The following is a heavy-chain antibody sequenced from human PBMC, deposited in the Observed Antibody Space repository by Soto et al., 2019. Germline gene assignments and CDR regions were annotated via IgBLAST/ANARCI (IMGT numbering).Heavy chain of an antibody. Sequence: SGPTLVNPTQTLTLTCTFSGFSLSTSGVGVGWIRQPPGKALEWLALIYWDDDKRYSPSLKSRLTITKDTTKNQVILTMTNMDLVDTATYYFAHTPVPGIAVAGNHWFDPWGQGTLVTVSS. CDR3: AHTPVPGIAVAGNHWFDP. D-gene: IGHD6-19*01. V-gene: IGHV2-5*02. CDR1: GFSLSTSGVG. J-gene: IGHJ5*02. CDR2: IYWDDDK.